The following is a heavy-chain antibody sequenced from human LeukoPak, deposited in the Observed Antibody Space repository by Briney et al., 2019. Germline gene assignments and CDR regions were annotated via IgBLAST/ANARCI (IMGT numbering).Heavy chain of an antibody. D-gene: IGHD3-22*01. J-gene: IGHJ4*02. CDR1: GGSISSGGYS. Sequence: PSETLSLTCAVSGGSISSGGYSWSWIRQPPGKGLEWIGYIYHSGSTYYNPSLKSRVTISVDTSKNQFSLKLSSVTAADTAVYYCARVNYDSSGYYYFDYWGQGTLVTVSS. CDR3: ARVNYDSSGYYYFDY. V-gene: IGHV4-30-2*01. CDR2: IYHSGST.